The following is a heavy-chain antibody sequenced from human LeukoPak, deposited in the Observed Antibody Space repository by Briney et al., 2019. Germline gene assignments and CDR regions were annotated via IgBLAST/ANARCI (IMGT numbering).Heavy chain of an antibody. D-gene: IGHD3-3*01. V-gene: IGHV3-9*01. J-gene: IGHJ6*02. CDR2: ISWNSGSI. CDR1: GLTFDDYA. Sequence: PGRSLRLSCAASGLTFDDYAMHWVRQAPGKGLEWVSGISWNSGSIGYADSVKGRFTISRDNAKNSLYLQMNSLRAEDTALYYCAKGSGYYTYYYYYGMDVWGQGTTVTVSS. CDR3: AKGSGYYTYYYYYGMDV.